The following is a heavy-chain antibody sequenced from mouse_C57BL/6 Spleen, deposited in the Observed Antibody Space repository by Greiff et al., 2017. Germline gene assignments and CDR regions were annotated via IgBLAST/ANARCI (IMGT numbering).Heavy chain of an antibody. CDR1: GFSFTSYG. D-gene: IGHD1-1*01. CDR2: IWSDGST. CDR3: ARHPYGSSYYYYAMDY. V-gene: IGHV2-6-1*01. J-gene: IGHJ4*01. Sequence: VMLVESGPGLVAPSQSLSITCTVSGFSFTSYGVHWVRQPPGKGLEWLVVIWSDGSTTYNSALQSRLSISKDNSKSPVFVKMNSLQTDDTAMYYCARHPYGSSYYYYAMDYRGQGTSVTVSS.